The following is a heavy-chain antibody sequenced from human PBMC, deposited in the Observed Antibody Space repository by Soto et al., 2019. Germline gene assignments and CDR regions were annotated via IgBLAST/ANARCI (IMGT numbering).Heavy chain of an antibody. J-gene: IGHJ4*02. CDR2: IGGSGIST. CDR3: TKVRGIVSPAY. D-gene: IGHD3-16*01. V-gene: IGHV3-23*01. Sequence: GGSLRLSCAASGFTFSSYAMAWVRQAPGKGLEWVSGIGGSGISTYCADCVRGRFTISRDNSKNSLFLQMNSLRAEDTAIYYCTKVRGIVSPAYWGQGILVTVSS. CDR1: GFTFSSYA.